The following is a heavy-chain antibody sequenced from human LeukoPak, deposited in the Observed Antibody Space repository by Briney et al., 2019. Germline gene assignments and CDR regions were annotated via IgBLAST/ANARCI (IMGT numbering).Heavy chain of an antibody. CDR2: ISAYNGNT. D-gene: IGHD3-3*01. J-gene: IGHJ6*03. CDR3: ARKYYDFWSGYYPAWYYYYMDV. Sequence: ASVKVSCKASGYTFTSYGISWVRQAPGQGFEWMGWISAYNGNTNYAQKLQGRVTMTTDTSTSTAYMELRSLRSDDTAVYYCARKYYDFWSGYYPAWYYYYMDVWGKGTTVTVSS. V-gene: IGHV1-18*01. CDR1: GYTFTSYG.